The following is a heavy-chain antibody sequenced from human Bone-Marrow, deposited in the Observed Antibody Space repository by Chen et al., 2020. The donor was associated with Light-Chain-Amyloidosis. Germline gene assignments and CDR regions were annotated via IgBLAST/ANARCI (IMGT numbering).Heavy chain of an antibody. CDR1: GGSFSGYY. V-gene: IGHV4-34*01. D-gene: IGHD6-6*01. J-gene: IGHJ4*02. CDR2: INHSGST. CDR3: ARGRAARPFDY. Sequence: QVQLQQWGAGLLKPSETLSLTCAVYGGSFSGYYWSWIRQPPGKGLEWIGEINHSGSTNYNPSLKSRVTISVDTSKNQCSLKLSSVSAADTAVYYCARGRAARPFDYWGQGTLVTVSS.